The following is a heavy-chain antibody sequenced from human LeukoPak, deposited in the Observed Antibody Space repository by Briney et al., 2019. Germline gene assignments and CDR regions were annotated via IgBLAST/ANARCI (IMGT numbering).Heavy chain of an antibody. Sequence: GGSLRLSCAASGFTFNNYGMHWVRQAPGKGLEWVAVISFDGSNKNYADSVKGRFTISRDNSKNTLYLQMNSLRAEDTAVYYCARGETSSYDYWGQGTLVTVSS. D-gene: IGHD2-2*01. CDR3: ARGETSSYDY. J-gene: IGHJ4*02. V-gene: IGHV3-33*08. CDR1: GFTFNNYG. CDR2: ISFDGSNK.